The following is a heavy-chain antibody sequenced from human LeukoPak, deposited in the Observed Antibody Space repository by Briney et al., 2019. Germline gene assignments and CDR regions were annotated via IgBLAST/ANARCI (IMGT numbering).Heavy chain of an antibody. J-gene: IGHJ4*02. CDR1: GFTFSSYS. Sequence: GGSLRLSCAASGFTFSSYSMTWVRQAPGKGLEWVSTISSSGGSTYYADSVKGRFTISRDNSKNTLYLQVNSLRAEDTAVYYCGKYCSGGSCYSGLYWGQGTLVTVSS. V-gene: IGHV3-23*01. CDR3: GKYCSGGSCYSGLY. CDR2: ISSSGGST. D-gene: IGHD2-15*01.